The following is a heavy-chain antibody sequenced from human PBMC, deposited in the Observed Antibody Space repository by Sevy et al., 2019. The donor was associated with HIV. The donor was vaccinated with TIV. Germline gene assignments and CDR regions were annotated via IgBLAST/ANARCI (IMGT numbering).Heavy chain of an antibody. CDR2: ISDYNGYT. J-gene: IGHJ6*02. Sequence: ASVKVSCKASGYTFSSYGISRVRQAPGQGLEWMGWISDYNGYTNYAHKFQGRVTMSTETSTRTAYMELRSLRSDDTAVYFCAREGYYYRSGTYRPPNYYGMDVWGQGTAVTVSS. V-gene: IGHV1-18*01. D-gene: IGHD3-10*01. CDR3: AREGYYYRSGTYRPPNYYGMDV. CDR1: GYTFSSYG.